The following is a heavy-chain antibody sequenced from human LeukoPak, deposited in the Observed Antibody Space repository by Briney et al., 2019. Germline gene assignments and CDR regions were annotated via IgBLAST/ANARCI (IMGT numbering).Heavy chain of an antibody. CDR2: INHSGST. Sequence: PSETLSLTCAVYGGSFSGYYWSWIRQPPGKGLEWIGEINHSGSTNYNPSLKSRVTISVDTSKNQFSLKLSSVTAADTAVYYCERVGGEIDLWGRGTLVTVSS. CDR3: ERVGGEIDL. D-gene: IGHD5-24*01. CDR1: GGSFSGYY. J-gene: IGHJ2*01. V-gene: IGHV4-34*01.